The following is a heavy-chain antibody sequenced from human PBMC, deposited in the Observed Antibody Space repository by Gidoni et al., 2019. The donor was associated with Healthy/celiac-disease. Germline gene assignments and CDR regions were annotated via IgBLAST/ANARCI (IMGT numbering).Heavy chain of an antibody. J-gene: IGHJ6*02. D-gene: IGHD1-26*01. CDR3: ATLPPSGEWEPTDYYYYGMDV. CDR2: IIPIFGTA. CDR1: GGTFSSYA. V-gene: IGHV1-69*06. Sequence: QVQLVQSGAEVKKPGSSVKVSCKASGGTFSSYAISWVRQAPGQGLEWMGGIIPIFGTANYAQKFQGRVTITADKSTSTAYMELSSLRSEDTAVYYCATLPPSGEWEPTDYYYYGMDVWGQGTTVTVSS.